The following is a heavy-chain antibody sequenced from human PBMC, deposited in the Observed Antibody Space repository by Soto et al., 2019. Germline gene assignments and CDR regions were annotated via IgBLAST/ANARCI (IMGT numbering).Heavy chain of an antibody. CDR3: RTQWLD. Sequence: EVQLVESGGGLVKPAGSLRLSCAASGFTFSDAWMSWVRQAPGKGLEWVGLIKKKTAGGTTEYAAPVKGRFTISRDDSKNTLYLQMSSLKTEDTAVYYCRTQWLDWGQGTLVTVSS. CDR2: IKKKTAGGTT. CDR1: GFTFSDAW. D-gene: IGHD6-19*01. V-gene: IGHV3-15*01. J-gene: IGHJ4*02.